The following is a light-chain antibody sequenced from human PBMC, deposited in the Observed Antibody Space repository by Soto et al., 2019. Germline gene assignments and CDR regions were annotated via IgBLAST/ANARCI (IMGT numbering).Light chain of an antibody. Sequence: QSALTQPPSASGSPGQSVAISCTGTSSDVGGYNYVSWYQQHPGKAPKLMIYEVNKRPSGVPDRFSGSKSGTSASLAITGLQAEDEADYYCQSYDSSLSGIVVFGGGTKVTVL. V-gene: IGLV2-8*01. CDR2: EVN. J-gene: IGLJ2*01. CDR1: SSDVGGYNY. CDR3: QSYDSSLSGIVV.